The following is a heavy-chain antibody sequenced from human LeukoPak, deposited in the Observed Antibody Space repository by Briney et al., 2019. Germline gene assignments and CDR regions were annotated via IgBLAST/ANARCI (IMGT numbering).Heavy chain of an antibody. V-gene: IGHV3-7*01. J-gene: IGHJ4*02. CDR3: AKDVAKWELLPCEYDY. CDR2: IKRDGSEK. Sequence: GGSLRLSCAASGFTFSSYWMSWVRQAPGKGLEWVANIKRDGSEKYYADSVKGRFTISRDNSKNTLYLQMNSLRAEDTAVYYCAKDVAKWELLPCEYDYWGQGTLVTVSS. D-gene: IGHD1-26*01. CDR1: GFTFSSYW.